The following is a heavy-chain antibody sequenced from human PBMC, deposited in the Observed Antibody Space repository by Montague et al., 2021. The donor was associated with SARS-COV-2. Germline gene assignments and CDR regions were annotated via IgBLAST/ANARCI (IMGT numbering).Heavy chain of an antibody. CDR3: ARVKWELSVGNVFDI. CDR1: GGSISISNW. CDR2: IYHSGST. D-gene: IGHD1-26*01. Sequence: SETLSLTCAVSGGSISISNWWSWVRQPPGKGLEWIGSIYHSGSTFYNPSLKSRVSMSVDTSKNQFSLKLSPVTAADTAMYYCARVKWELSVGNVFDIWGQGTMVTVSS. V-gene: IGHV4-4*02. J-gene: IGHJ3*02.